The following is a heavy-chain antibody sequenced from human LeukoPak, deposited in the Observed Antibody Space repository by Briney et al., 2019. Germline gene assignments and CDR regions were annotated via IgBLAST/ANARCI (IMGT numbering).Heavy chain of an antibody. CDR2: INVANGDT. CDR3: ARQYSSSWYYFDY. Sequence: ASVKVSCKASGYTFTAHAVHWVRQAPGQRLEWMGWINVANGDTGYSQKFQDRVTITRDTSASTGYMEMSSLISEDTAVYYCARQYSSSWYYFDYWGQGTLVTVSS. J-gene: IGHJ4*02. CDR1: GYTFTAHA. D-gene: IGHD6-13*01. V-gene: IGHV1-3*01.